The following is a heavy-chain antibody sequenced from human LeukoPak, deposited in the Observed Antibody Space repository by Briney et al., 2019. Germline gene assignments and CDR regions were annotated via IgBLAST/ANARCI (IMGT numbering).Heavy chain of an antibody. D-gene: IGHD2-21*01. Sequence: GESLKISCQGSGYRFTSYWIGWGRRMPGKGLEWMGIIYPGDSDTRYSPSFQGQVTISADKSISTAYLQWSSLKASDTAKYYCARLAYCGGDCYLYFDYWGQGTLVTVSS. V-gene: IGHV5-51*01. J-gene: IGHJ4*02. CDR3: ARLAYCGGDCYLYFDY. CDR1: GYRFTSYW. CDR2: IYPGDSDT.